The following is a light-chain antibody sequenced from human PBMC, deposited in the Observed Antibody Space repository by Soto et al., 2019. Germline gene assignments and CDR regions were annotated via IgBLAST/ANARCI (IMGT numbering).Light chain of an antibody. CDR3: QKYNSAPRA. CDR1: QGISNY. V-gene: IGKV1-27*01. CDR2: AAS. J-gene: IGKJ3*01. Sequence: DIQMTQSPSSLSASVGDRVTITCRASQGISNYLAWYQQKPGKVPKLLIYAASTLESGVPSRFSGSGSGTDFTLTISSLQPEDVAPYYRQKYNSAPRAFGPGTKVDIK.